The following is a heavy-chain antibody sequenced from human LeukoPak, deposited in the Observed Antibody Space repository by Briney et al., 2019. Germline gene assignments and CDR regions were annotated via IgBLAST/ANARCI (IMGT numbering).Heavy chain of an antibody. D-gene: IGHD1-26*01. CDR1: GFTFSSYG. J-gene: IGHJ3*01. Sequence: PGGSLRLSCAASGFTFSSYGMHWVRQAPGKGLEWLTVISYDGNTIYYADSVKGRFTISRDNSKNTLYLQMNSLRIEDTAVYYCATDLSVVGAYDSSDVWGQGTMVTVSS. CDR3: ATDLSVVGAYDSSDV. V-gene: IGHV3-30*03. CDR2: ISYDGNTI.